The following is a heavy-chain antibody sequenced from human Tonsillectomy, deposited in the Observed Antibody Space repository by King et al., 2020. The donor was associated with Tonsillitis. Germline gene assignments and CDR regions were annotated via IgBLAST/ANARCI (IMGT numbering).Heavy chain of an antibody. Sequence: EVQLQESGGGLVQPGGSLRLSCAASGFTFSSYAMTWVRQAPGKGLEWVSAISGSGISTYYADSVKGRFXGSRDNSKNTLXLQMNSLRAEXTAVYYCAKCAVAVXXXYYYGMDVWGQGXTVTXX. CDR1: GFTFSSYA. J-gene: IGHJ6*02. CDR2: ISGSGIST. V-gene: IGHV3-23*01. CDR3: AKCAVAVXXXYYYGMDV. D-gene: IGHD6-19*01.